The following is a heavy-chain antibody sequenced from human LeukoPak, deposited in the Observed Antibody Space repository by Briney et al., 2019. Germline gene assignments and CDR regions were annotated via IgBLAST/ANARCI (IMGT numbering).Heavy chain of an antibody. Sequence: PGGSLRLSCAASGFTFSDYYMSWIRQAPGKGLEWVSYISSSSSYTNYADSVKGRFTISRDNAKNSLYLQMNSLRAEETAVYYCARPRYNYDNHFDYWGQGTLVTVSS. CDR3: ARPRYNYDNHFDY. CDR2: ISSSSSYT. CDR1: GFTFSDYY. D-gene: IGHD5-18*01. V-gene: IGHV3-11*06. J-gene: IGHJ4*02.